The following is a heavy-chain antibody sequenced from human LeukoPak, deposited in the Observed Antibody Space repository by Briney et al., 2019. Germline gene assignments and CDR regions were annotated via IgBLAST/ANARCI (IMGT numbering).Heavy chain of an antibody. Sequence: ASVKVSCKASGYTFTSYYMHWVRQAPGQGLEWMGLINPNSGGTNYAQKFQGRVTMTRDTSISTVYMELSSLRSEDTAVYYCARGDYCFGELLYNWFDPWGQGTLVTVSS. J-gene: IGHJ5*02. CDR1: GYTFTSYY. D-gene: IGHD3-10*01. CDR2: INPNSGGT. V-gene: IGHV1-2*02. CDR3: ARGDYCFGELLYNWFDP.